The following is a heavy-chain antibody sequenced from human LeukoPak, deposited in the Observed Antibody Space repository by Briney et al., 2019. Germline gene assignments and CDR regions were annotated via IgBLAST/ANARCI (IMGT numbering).Heavy chain of an antibody. J-gene: IGHJ6*03. CDR3: AKYSGSYSPNTYYYYYMDV. CDR2: ISGSGGST. D-gene: IGHD1-26*01. Sequence: GGSLRLSCAASGFTFSSYEMNWVRQAPGKGLEWVSAISGSGGSTYYADSVKGRFTISRDNSKNTLYLQMNSLRAEDTAVYYCAKYSGSYSPNTYYYYYMDVWGKGTTVTVSS. V-gene: IGHV3-23*01. CDR1: GFTFSSYE.